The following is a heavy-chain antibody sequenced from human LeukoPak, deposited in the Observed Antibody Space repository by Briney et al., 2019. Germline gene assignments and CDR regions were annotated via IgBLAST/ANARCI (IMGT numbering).Heavy chain of an antibody. V-gene: IGHV4-39*07. Sequence: SETLSLTCIVSAGSISSNFAYWGWIRQPPGKGLEWIGSISYTGNTDYNPSLKSRVTLSVDTSKNQFSLHLKSVTAADTAVYYCASGWLAAAIDYWGQGILVTVSS. CDR1: AGSISSNFAY. J-gene: IGHJ4*02. CDR2: ISYTGNT. D-gene: IGHD6-13*01. CDR3: ASGWLAAAIDY.